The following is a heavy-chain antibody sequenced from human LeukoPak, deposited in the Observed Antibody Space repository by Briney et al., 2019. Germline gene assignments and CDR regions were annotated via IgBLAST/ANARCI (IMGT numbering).Heavy chain of an antibody. CDR2: ISGSGGST. D-gene: IGHD3-22*01. V-gene: IGHV3-23*01. CDR1: GFTFSSYA. J-gene: IGHJ4*02. Sequence: GSLRLSCAASGFTFSSYAMAWVRQAPGKGLEWVSAISGSGGSTYYADSVKGRFTISRDNSKNTLYLQMNSLRAEDTAVYYCAKANGYDSSGYYPPYFDYWGQGTLVTVSS. CDR3: AKANGYDSSGYYPPYFDY.